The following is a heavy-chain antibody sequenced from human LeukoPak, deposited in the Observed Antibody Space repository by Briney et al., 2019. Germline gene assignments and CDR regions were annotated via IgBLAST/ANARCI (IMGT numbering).Heavy chain of an antibody. CDR1: GGSISSGGYS. Sequence: SETLSLTCAVSGGSISSGGYSWSWIRQPAGKGLEWIGRIYTSESTNYNPSLKSRVTMSVDTSKNQFSLKLNSVTAADTAVYYCARSSIVGATDYFDYWGQGTLVTVSS. CDR3: ARSSIVGATDYFDY. D-gene: IGHD1-26*01. J-gene: IGHJ4*02. V-gene: IGHV4-61*02. CDR2: IYTSEST.